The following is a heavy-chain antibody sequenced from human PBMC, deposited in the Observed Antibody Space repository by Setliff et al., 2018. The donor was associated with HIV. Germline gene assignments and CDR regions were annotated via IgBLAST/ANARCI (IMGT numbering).Heavy chain of an antibody. CDR2: ISYSGSP. V-gene: IGHV4-59*11. CDR1: GGSITSHY. CDR3: ARSRGPWDSSHEPGSSWFDY. D-gene: IGHD6-13*01. J-gene: IGHJ4*02. Sequence: LSLTCSVSGGSITSHYWTWIRQPPGKGLEWIGVISYSGSPHYNPSLKSRVTIGMDTSKHQVSLTLSSVTAVDTAVYYCARSRGPWDSSHEPGSSWFDYWGQGTLVTVSS.